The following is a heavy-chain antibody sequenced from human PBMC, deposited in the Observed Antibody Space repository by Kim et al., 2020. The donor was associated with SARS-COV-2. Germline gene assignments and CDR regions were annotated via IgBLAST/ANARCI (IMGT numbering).Heavy chain of an antibody. CDR2: YYSAST. Sequence: YYSASTNSHPPLKGRVTIAVDTSENQFSRKLSAVTAADTAVYYCARGFDLWGRGTLVTVSS. V-gene: IGHV4-59*09. J-gene: IGHJ2*01. CDR3: ARGFDL.